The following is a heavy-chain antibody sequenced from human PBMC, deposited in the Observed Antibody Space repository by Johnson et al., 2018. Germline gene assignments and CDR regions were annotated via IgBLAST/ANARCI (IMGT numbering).Heavy chain of an antibody. CDR1: GGSISSYW. V-gene: IGHV4-59*01. CDR2: VYHSVIT. D-gene: IGHD6-25*01. Sequence: QVQLQESGPGLVKXSETLSLTCTVSGGSISSYWWSWIRQPPGKGLEYIGYVYHSVITIYDPSLESRVTLSIDTSKNQFSLKLRSVTAADTAMYYGARGGEYFQDWGQGTLVTVSS. J-gene: IGHJ1*01. CDR3: ARGGEYFQD.